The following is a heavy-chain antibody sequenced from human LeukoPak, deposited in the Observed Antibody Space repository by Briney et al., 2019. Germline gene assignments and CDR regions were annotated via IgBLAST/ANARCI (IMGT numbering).Heavy chain of an antibody. D-gene: IGHD3-22*01. CDR3: AKGPSHYDSSGYYDY. CDR2: ISGSGGST. J-gene: IGHJ4*02. V-gene: IGHV3-23*01. Sequence: GGSLRPSCAASGFTFSSYAMSWVRQAPGKGLEWVSAISGSGGSTYYADSVKGRFTISRDNSKNTLYLQMNSLRAEDTAVYYCAKGPSHYDSSGYYDYWGQGTLVTVSS. CDR1: GFTFSSYA.